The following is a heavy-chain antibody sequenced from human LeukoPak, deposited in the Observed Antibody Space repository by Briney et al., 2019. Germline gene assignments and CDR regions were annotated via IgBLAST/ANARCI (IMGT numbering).Heavy chain of an antibody. D-gene: IGHD5-18*01. Sequence: SETLSLTCTVSGGSISSSSYYWGWIRQPPGKGLEWIGSIYYSGITYYNPSLKSRVTISVDTSKNQFSLKLSSVTAADTAVYYCARHGHTATVARAFDIWGQGTMVTVSS. CDR2: IYYSGIT. J-gene: IGHJ3*02. CDR3: ARHGHTATVARAFDI. V-gene: IGHV4-39*01. CDR1: GGSISSSSYY.